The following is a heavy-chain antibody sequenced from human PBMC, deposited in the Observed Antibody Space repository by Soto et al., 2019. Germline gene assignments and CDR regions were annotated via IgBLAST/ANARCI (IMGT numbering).Heavy chain of an antibody. V-gene: IGHV6-1*01. Sequence: SQTLSLTCAISVDSVSSNSAAWHWIRQSPSRSLEWLGRTYYRSKWYSDYAVSVKSRITINPDTSKNQFSLQLNSVTPEDTAVYYCVRVIERGPFDYYYYYGMDVWGQGTTVTVSS. CDR2: TYYRSKWYS. CDR3: VRVIERGPFDYYYYYGMDV. J-gene: IGHJ6*02. D-gene: IGHD2-15*01. CDR1: VDSVSSNSAA.